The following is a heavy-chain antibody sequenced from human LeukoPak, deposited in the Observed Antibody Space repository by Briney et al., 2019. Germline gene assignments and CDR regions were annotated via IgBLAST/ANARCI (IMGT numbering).Heavy chain of an antibody. V-gene: IGHV3-23*01. J-gene: IGHJ2*01. CDR3: AKARLRDFFFDL. Sequence: GGSLRLSCAASGFTFSSYAMSWVRQAPGKGLEWVSAISGSGGSTYYADSVKGRFIISRDNSKNTLYLQMNSLRAEDTAVYYCAKARLRDFFFDLWGRGTLVTVSS. D-gene: IGHD2-21*02. CDR1: GFTFSSYA. CDR2: ISGSGGST.